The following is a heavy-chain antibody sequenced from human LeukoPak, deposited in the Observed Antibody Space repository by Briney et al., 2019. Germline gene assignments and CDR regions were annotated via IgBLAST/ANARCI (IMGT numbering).Heavy chain of an antibody. CDR1: GGSISSSSYY. J-gene: IGHJ4*02. CDR2: IYYSGST. V-gene: IGHV4-39*07. Sequence: PSETLSLTCTVSGGSISSSSYYWGWIRQPPGKGLEWIGSIYYSGSTYYNPSLKSRVTISVDTSKNQFSLKLSSVTAADTAVYYCARDIWNYGLEGFDYWGQGTLVTVSS. CDR3: ARDIWNYGLEGFDY. D-gene: IGHD1-7*01.